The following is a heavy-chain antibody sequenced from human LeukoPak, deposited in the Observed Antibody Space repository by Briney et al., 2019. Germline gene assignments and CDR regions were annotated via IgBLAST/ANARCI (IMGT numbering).Heavy chain of an antibody. CDR2: ISAYNGNT. D-gene: IGHD6-19*01. J-gene: IGHJ4*02. Sequence: ASVKVSCKASGYTFTSYGISRVRQAPGQGLEWMGWISAYNGNTNYAQKLQGRVTMTTDTSTSTAYMELRSLRSDDTAVYYCARARGGSGWYNNFDYWGQGTLVTVSS. V-gene: IGHV1-18*01. CDR1: GYTFTSYG. CDR3: ARARGGSGWYNNFDY.